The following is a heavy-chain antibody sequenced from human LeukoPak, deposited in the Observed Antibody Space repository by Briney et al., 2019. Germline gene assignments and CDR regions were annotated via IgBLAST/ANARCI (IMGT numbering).Heavy chain of an antibody. Sequence: GGSLRLSCAASGFTFSSYAMSWVRQAPGKGLEWVSAISGSGGSTYYADSVKGRFTIPRDNSKNTLYLQMNSLRAEDTAVYYCAKDSSKARAVARNWFDPWGQGTLVTVSS. CDR1: GFTFSSYA. V-gene: IGHV3-23*01. J-gene: IGHJ5*02. CDR3: AKDSSKARAVARNWFDP. D-gene: IGHD6-19*01. CDR2: ISGSGGST.